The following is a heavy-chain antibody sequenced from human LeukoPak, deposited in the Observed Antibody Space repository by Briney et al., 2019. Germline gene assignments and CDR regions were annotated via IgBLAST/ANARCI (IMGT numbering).Heavy chain of an antibody. D-gene: IGHD1-26*01. CDR2: ITGSGGDT. CDR1: GFTFSSYG. J-gene: IGHJ4*02. CDR3: VKDQEAWSGSYYPFDY. V-gene: IGHV3-23*01. Sequence: PGGSLRLSCAASGFTFSSYGMSWVRQAPGKGLDWVAAITGSGGDTYYADSVRGRFTISRDNSKSTLYLQMNSLRAEDTAIYYCVKDQEAWSGSYYPFDYWGQGTLVTVSS.